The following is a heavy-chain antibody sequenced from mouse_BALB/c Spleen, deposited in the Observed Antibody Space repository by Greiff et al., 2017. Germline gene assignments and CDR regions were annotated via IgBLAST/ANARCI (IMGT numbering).Heavy chain of an antibody. J-gene: IGHJ4*01. D-gene: IGHD2-1*01. CDR2: IDPANGNT. CDR1: GFNIKDTY. V-gene: IGHV14-3*02. Sequence: EVQGVESGAELVKPGASVKLSCTASGFNIKDTYMHWVKQRPEQGLEWIGRIDPANGNTKYDPKFQGKATITADTSSNTAYLQLSSLTSEDTAVYYCARNGNYYAMDYWGQGTSVTVSS. CDR3: ARNGNYYAMDY.